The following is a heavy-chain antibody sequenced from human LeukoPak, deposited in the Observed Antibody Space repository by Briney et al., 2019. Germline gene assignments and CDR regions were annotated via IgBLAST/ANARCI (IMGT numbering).Heavy chain of an antibody. J-gene: IGHJ5*02. V-gene: IGHV1-8*01. CDR1: GYTFTSYD. CDR2: MNPNSGDT. Sequence: ASVKVSCKASGYTFTSYDINWVRQATGQGLEWMGWMNPNSGDTGYPQKFQGRVSMTRDTSITTAYMELSSLRSDDTAVYYCARSGFGSGISFDLWGQGTLVTVSS. CDR3: ARSGFGSGISFDL. D-gene: IGHD3-10*01.